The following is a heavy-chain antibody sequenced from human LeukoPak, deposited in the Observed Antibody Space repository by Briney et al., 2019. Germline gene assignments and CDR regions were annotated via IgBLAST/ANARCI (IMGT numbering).Heavy chain of an antibody. J-gene: IGHJ3*02. Sequence: ASVKVSCKASGYTFTGYYMHWVRQAPGQGLEWMGWINPSSGGTNYAQKFQGRVTMTRDTSISTAYMELSRLRSDDTAVYYCARVGAGSGWSQGNDAFDIWGQGTMVTVSS. CDR3: ARVGAGSGWSQGNDAFDI. CDR2: INPSSGGT. V-gene: IGHV1-2*02. D-gene: IGHD6-19*01. CDR1: GYTFTGYY.